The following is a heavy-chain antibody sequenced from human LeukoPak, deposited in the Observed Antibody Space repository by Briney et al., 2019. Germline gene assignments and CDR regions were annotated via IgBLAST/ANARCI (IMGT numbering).Heavy chain of an antibody. Sequence: TSETLSLTCAVYGGSFSGYYWSWIRQPPGKGLEWIGEVNDSGSTNHNPSLKSRVTTSVDTSKNQFSLKLNSVTAADTAVYYCARTSVAGTKNFDYWGQGILVTVSS. D-gene: IGHD6-19*01. CDR3: ARTSVAGTKNFDY. V-gene: IGHV4-34*01. CDR1: GGSFSGYY. J-gene: IGHJ4*02. CDR2: VNDSGST.